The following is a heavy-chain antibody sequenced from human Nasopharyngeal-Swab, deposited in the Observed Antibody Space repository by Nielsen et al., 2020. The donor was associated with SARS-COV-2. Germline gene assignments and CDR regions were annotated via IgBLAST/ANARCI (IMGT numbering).Heavy chain of an antibody. D-gene: IGHD4-17*01. Sequence: GGSLRLSCTASGFTFGDYAVSWFRQPTGKGLEWVGVIRGRSHGGTSEYATSVKGRFSMSRDDSAGIVYLQMNSLKTEDTAKYYCTREGYGDFGFMDVWGQGTTVTVSS. J-gene: IGHJ6*02. CDR1: GFTFGDYA. CDR2: IRGRSHGGTS. CDR3: TREGYGDFGFMDV. V-gene: IGHV3-49*03.